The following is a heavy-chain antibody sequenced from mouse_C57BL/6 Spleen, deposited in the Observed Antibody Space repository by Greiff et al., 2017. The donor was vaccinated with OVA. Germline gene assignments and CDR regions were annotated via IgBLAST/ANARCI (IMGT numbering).Heavy chain of an antibody. D-gene: IGHD1-1*01. J-gene: IGHJ1*03. CDR1: GYTFTTYP. V-gene: IGHV1-47*01. CDR3: ARSYYGSSHWYFDV. Sequence: QVHVKQSGAELVKPGASVKMSCKASGYTFTTYPIEWMKQNHGKSLEWIGNFHPYNDDTKYNEKFKGKATLTVEKSSSTVYLELSRLTSDDSAVYYCARSYYGSSHWYFDVWGTGTTVTVSS. CDR2: FHPYNDDT.